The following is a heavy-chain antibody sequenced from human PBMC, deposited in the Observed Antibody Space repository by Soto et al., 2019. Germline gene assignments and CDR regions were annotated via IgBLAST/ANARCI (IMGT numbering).Heavy chain of an antibody. D-gene: IGHD3-22*01. CDR2: ISNDGGDK. V-gene: IGHV3-30*18. CDR3: AKEFFDSSGFYPSLAALDI. J-gene: IGHJ3*02. CDR1: GFTLGTYG. Sequence: QVQLAESGGGVVQPGRSLTITCAASGFTLGTYGMHWVRQAPGKGLEWVAVISNDGGDKYYSDSVMGRFTISRDNSKNTLFLQMNSLRAGDTAVYFCAKEFFDSSGFYPSLAALDIWGQGTVVTVSS.